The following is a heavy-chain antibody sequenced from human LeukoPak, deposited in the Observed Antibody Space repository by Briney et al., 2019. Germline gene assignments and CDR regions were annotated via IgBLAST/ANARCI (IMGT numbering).Heavy chain of an antibody. CDR3: ARGEVWFDP. Sequence: PSETLSLTCTVSGGSISSYYWSWSRQPPGKGLEWIGYIYYSGSTNYNPSLKSRVTISVDTSKNQFSLKLSSVTAADTAVYYCARGEVWFDPWGQGTLVTVSS. CDR2: IYYSGST. J-gene: IGHJ5*02. V-gene: IGHV4-59*01. CDR1: GGSISSYY.